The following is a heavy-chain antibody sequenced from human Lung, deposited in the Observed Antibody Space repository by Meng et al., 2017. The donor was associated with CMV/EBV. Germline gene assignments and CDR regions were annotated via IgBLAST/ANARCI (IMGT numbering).Heavy chain of an antibody. Sequence: ASVKVSCKASGYTFTGYYMHWVRQAPGQGLEWMGWINPNSGTTNYAQKFQGRVTMTRDTSISTAYMELSRVRYDDTAVYYCARDLRPGTAIFGVRSVHYGMEVWXQGTXVTVSS. CDR2: INPNSGTT. D-gene: IGHD3-3*01. V-gene: IGHV1-2*02. J-gene: IGHJ6*02. CDR3: ARDLRPGTAIFGVRSVHYGMEV. CDR1: GYTFTGYY.